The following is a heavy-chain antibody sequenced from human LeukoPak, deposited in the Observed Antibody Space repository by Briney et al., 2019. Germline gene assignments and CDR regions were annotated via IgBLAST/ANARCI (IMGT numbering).Heavy chain of an antibody. CDR2: ISYDGSNK. J-gene: IGHJ3*02. D-gene: IGHD3-22*01. V-gene: IGHV3-30*18. Sequence: GGSLRLSCAGSGFTFSSYGMHWVRQAPGKGLEWVAVISYDGSNKYYADSVKGRFTISRDNSKNTLYLQMNSLRAEDTAVYYCAKEMYTMIRDGDAFDIWGQGTMVTVSS. CDR1: GFTFSSYG. CDR3: AKEMYTMIRDGDAFDI.